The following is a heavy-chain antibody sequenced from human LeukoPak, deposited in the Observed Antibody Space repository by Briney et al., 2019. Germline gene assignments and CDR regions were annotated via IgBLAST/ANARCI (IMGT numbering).Heavy chain of an antibody. Sequence: GGSLTLSCAASGFPFSSYSMYWVPQAPGKGLEWVSSISSSSCYIQHEDSVRGRFTVYRDNANNSLYLQMNSLRPEDTAVYYCAKWGFNYYDSSGYETPVDYWGQGTLVTVSS. CDR3: AKWGFNYYDSSGYETPVDY. V-gene: IGHV3-21*01. J-gene: IGHJ4*02. CDR2: ISSSSCYI. D-gene: IGHD3-22*01. CDR1: GFPFSSYS.